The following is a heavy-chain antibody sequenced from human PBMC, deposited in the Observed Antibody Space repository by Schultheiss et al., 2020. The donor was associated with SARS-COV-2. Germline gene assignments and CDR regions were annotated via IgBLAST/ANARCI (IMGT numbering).Heavy chain of an antibody. CDR3: ARRRDSSGWYLRGGGYMDV. J-gene: IGHJ6*03. Sequence: SQTLSLTCTVSGGSISSGGYYWSWIRQHPGKGLEWIGYIYYSGSTNYNPSLKSRVTISVDTSKNQFSLKLSSVTAADTAVYYCARRRDSSGWYLRGGGYMDVWGKGTTVTVSS. D-gene: IGHD6-19*01. V-gene: IGHV4-31*03. CDR2: IYYSGST. CDR1: GGSISSGGYY.